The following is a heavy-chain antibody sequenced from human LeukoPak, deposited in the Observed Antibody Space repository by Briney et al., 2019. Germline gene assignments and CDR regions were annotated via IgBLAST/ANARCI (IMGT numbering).Heavy chain of an antibody. CDR3: AKGSPFIAARRGHWFDP. Sequence: GGSLRLSCAASGFTFSSYAMSWVRQAPGKGLEWVSAISGSGGSTYYADSVKGRFTISRDTSKNTLYLNMNSLRAEDTAVYYSAKGSPFIAARRGHWFDPWGQGTLVTVSS. V-gene: IGHV3-23*01. CDR1: GFTFSSYA. J-gene: IGHJ5*02. CDR2: ISGSGGST. D-gene: IGHD6-6*01.